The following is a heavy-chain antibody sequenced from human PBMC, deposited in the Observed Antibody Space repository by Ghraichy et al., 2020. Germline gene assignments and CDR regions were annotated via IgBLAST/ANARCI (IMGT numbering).Heavy chain of an antibody. J-gene: IGHJ4*02. D-gene: IGHD3-16*02. CDR2: IKSKTDGGTT. CDR3: TTDDEDWGSYRPHYY. Sequence: GGPRLSCAASGFTFSNAWMSWVRQAPGKGLEWVGRIKSKTDGGTTDYAAPVKGRFTISRDDSKNTLYLQMNSLKTEDTAVYYCTTDDEDWGSYRPHYYWGQGTLVTVSS. V-gene: IGHV3-15*01. CDR1: GFTFSNAW.